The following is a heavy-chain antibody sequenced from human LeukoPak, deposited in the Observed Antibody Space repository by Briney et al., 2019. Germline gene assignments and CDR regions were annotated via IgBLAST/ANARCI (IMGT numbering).Heavy chain of an antibody. D-gene: IGHD3-10*01. Sequence: GASVKVSCKASGDTFSSYSISWVRQAPGQGLEWMGGIIPIFGTANYAQKFQGRVTMTADESTSTAYMELSSLRSEDTAVYYCAREGFGEFTGAFDIWGQGTMVTVSS. CDR1: GDTFSSYS. V-gene: IGHV1-69*13. J-gene: IGHJ3*02. CDR2: IIPIFGTA. CDR3: AREGFGEFTGAFDI.